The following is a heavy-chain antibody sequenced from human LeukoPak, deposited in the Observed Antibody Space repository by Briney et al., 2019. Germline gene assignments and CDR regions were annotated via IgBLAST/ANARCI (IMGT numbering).Heavy chain of an antibody. J-gene: IGHJ6*03. Sequence: PGGSLRLSCAASGFTFSSYGMQWVRQAPGKGLEWVAIISYDGRDKFYEDSVKGRFTISRDNSKNTLYLQMNSLRAEDTAVYYCARVNYGDYYYMDVWGKGTTVTISS. V-gene: IGHV3-30*03. CDR3: ARVNYGDYYYMDV. CDR2: ISYDGRDK. CDR1: GFTFSSYG. D-gene: IGHD4-17*01.